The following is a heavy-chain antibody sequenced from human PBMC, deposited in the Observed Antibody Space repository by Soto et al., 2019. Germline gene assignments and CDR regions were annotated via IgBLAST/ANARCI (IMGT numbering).Heavy chain of an antibody. CDR3: ARSRTTIFCMMGPDAFDI. CDR2: ITPT. CDR1: GYSFTDYY. Sequence: QVQLVQSGAEVKKPGASVKVSCKASGYSFTDYYIHWVRQAPGQRLEWMGWITPTNYARNFQDRVSMTRVTSTSTAYMELSRLTSDDTAVYYCARSRTTIFCMMGPDAFDIWGQGTLVTVSS. V-gene: IGHV1-2*02. D-gene: IGHD3-9*01. J-gene: IGHJ3*02.